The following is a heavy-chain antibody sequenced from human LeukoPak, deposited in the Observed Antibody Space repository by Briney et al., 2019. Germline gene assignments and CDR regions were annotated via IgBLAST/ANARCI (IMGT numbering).Heavy chain of an antibody. D-gene: IGHD7-27*01. CDR3: ATRSIWENSDAFDI. CDR2: FDPEDGET. J-gene: IGHJ3*02. V-gene: IGHV1-24*01. Sequence: ASVKVSCKVSGYTLTELSMHWVRQAPGKGLEWMGGFDPEDGETIYAQKFLGRVTMTEDTSTDTAYMELSSLRSEDTAVYYCATRSIWENSDAFDIWGQGTMVTVSS. CDR1: GYTLTELS.